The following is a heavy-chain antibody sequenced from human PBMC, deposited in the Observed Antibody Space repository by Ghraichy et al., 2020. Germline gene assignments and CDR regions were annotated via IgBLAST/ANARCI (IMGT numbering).Heavy chain of an antibody. Sequence: GGSLRLSCAASGFTFSRYWMHWVRQVPGKGLVWVSRINSDGSNTTYADSVKGRFTISRDNAKNTLYLQMNSLRAEDTAVYYCAREYSGSYRIDYWGQGSLVTIAA. CDR1: GFTFSRYW. D-gene: IGHD1-26*01. CDR2: INSDGSNT. J-gene: IGHJ4*02. V-gene: IGHV3-74*01. CDR3: AREYSGSYRIDY.